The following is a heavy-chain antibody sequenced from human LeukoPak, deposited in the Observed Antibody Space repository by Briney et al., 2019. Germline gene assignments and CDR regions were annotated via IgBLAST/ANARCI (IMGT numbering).Heavy chain of an antibody. CDR2: ISSSSSYI. D-gene: IGHD6-19*01. Sequence: GRSLRLSCAASGFTFSSYSMNWVRQAPGKGLEWVSSISSSSSYIYYADSVKGRFTISRDNAKNSLYLQMNCLRAEDTAVYYCARDPTMKYSSGQTGGDYWGQGTLVTVSS. J-gene: IGHJ4*02. CDR3: ARDPTMKYSSGQTGGDY. V-gene: IGHV3-21*01. CDR1: GFTFSSYS.